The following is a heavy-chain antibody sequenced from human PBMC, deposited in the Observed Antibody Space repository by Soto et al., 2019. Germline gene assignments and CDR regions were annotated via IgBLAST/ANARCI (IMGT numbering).Heavy chain of an antibody. V-gene: IGHV4-31*03. J-gene: IGHJ6*03. Sequence: QVQLQESGPGLVKPSQTLSLTCTVSGGSISSGGYYWSWIRQHQGKGLEWIGCIYYSGSTYYNPSLKSRVTISVDTSKNQFSLKLSSVTAADTAVYYCARVLGCTNGVCYSTDYYMDVWGKGTTVTVSS. CDR2: IYYSGST. D-gene: IGHD2-8*01. CDR1: GGSISSGGYY. CDR3: ARVLGCTNGVCYSTDYYMDV.